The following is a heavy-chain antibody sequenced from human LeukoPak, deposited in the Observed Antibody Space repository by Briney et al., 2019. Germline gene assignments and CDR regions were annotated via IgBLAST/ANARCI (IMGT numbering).Heavy chain of an antibody. J-gene: IGHJ4*02. D-gene: IGHD1-1*01. V-gene: IGHV3-20*04. CDR2: INWNGGST. CDR3: ARVSGSGAYFDY. Sequence: GGSLRLSCAASGFTFDDYGLSWVRQAPGKGLEWVSGINWNGGSTGYADSVKGRFTISRDNAKKSLYLQMNSLRAEDTAVYYCARVSGSGAYFDYWGQGTLVTVSS. CDR1: GFTFDDYG.